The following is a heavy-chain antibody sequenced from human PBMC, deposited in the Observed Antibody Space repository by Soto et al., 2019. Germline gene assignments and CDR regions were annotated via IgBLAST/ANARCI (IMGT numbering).Heavy chain of an antibody. CDR3: AKDYYNDSIGWVD. CDR2: ISNDGSNK. Sequence: QVQLVETGGGVVQPGRSLRLSCAASGFTLSSYGMHWVRQAPGKGLEWVAVISNDGSNKYYADSVKGRFTISRDNSKNTLYWQLNSLRAEDTAMYYCAKDYYNDSIGWVDWGQGTLVTDSS. CDR1: GFTLSSYG. D-gene: IGHD3-22*01. J-gene: IGHJ4*02. V-gene: IGHV3-30*18.